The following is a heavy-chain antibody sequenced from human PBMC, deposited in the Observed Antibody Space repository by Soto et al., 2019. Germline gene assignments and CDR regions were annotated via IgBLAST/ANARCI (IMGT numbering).Heavy chain of an antibody. V-gene: IGHV3-30-3*01. D-gene: IGHD3-3*01. CDR2: ISYDGSNK. J-gene: IGHJ4*02. CDR3: AREMGTIFGVVPSFYFDY. CDR1: GFTFSSYA. Sequence: GGSLRLSCAASGFTFSSYAMHWVRQAPGKGLEWVAVISYDGSNKYYADSVKGRFTISRDNSKNTLYLQVNSLRAEDTAVYYCAREMGTIFGVVPSFYFDYWGQGTLVTVSS.